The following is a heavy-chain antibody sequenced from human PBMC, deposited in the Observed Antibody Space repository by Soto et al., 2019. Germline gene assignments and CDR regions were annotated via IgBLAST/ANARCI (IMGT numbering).Heavy chain of an antibody. CDR3: ARDDVLCDGGRCYGIPLDV. V-gene: IGHV3-NL1*01. CDR2: IQSGGTT. J-gene: IGHJ6*04. Sequence: GGSLRLSCAASGFSFSDYGMHWVRQAPGKGLEWVALIQSGGTTYYADSVKGRFTISRDTSENTLHLQMDSLRVEDTAVYYCARDDVLCDGGRCYGIPLDVWSKGTTVTVSS. D-gene: IGHD2-15*01. CDR1: GFSFSDYG.